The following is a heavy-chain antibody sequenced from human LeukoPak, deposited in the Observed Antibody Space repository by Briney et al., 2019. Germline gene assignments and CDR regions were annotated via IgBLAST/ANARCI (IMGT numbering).Heavy chain of an antibody. CDR2: IIPMRGTA. Sequence: AASVKVSCKASGGTFSSYVISWVRQAPGQGLEWMGRIIPMRGTANYAQKFQGRVTITADKSTSTAYMELSSLRSEDTAVYYCARDRVDSSGYIDAFDIWGQGTMVTVSS. CDR3: ARDRVDSSGYIDAFDI. V-gene: IGHV1-69*04. CDR1: GGTFSSYV. D-gene: IGHD3-22*01. J-gene: IGHJ3*02.